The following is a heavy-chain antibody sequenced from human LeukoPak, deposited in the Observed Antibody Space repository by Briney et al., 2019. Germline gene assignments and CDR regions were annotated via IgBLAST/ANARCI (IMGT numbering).Heavy chain of an antibody. Sequence: SVKVSCKASGGTFSSYAISWVRQAPGQGLEWMGRIIPIFGTANYAQKFQGRVTITTDESTSTAYMELSSLRSEDTAVYYCARELGIFGVVNNDYWGQGTLVTISS. J-gene: IGHJ4*02. V-gene: IGHV1-69*05. CDR1: GGTFSSYA. CDR3: ARELGIFGVVNNDY. D-gene: IGHD3-3*01. CDR2: IIPIFGTA.